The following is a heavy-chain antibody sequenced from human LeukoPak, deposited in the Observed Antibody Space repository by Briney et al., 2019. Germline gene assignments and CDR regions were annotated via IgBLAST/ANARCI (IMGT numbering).Heavy chain of an antibody. CDR1: GYTFTSYG. V-gene: IGHV1-18*01. J-gene: IGHJ5*02. D-gene: IGHD3-10*01. Sequence: GASVKVSCKASGYTFTSYGISWVRQAPGQGLEWMGWISGYNAITKYAQNLQGNFTMTTDTSTSTSYLELRSLRSDDTAVYYCARMYYYGSGTNNYLDPWGQGTLVAVSS. CDR2: ISGYNAIT. CDR3: ARMYYYGSGTNNYLDP.